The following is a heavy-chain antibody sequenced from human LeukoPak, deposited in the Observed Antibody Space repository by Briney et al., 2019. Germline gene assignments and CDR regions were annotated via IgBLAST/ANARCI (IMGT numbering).Heavy chain of an antibody. CDR1: GGSISGFY. V-gene: IGHV4-4*07. D-gene: IGHD3-16*01. CDR2: IYPSGGT. CDR3: SREYVYFDY. J-gene: IGHJ4*02. Sequence: KPSETLSLTLTDSGGSISGFYGSWIRQPAGKGLEWIGRIYPSGGTNYNPSLKSRVTMSTDTSKNQFSLKLRSVTAADTAVYYCSREYVYFDYWGQGTLVTVSS.